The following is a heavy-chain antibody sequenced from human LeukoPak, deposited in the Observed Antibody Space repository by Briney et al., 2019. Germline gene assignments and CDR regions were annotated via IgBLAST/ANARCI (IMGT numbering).Heavy chain of an antibody. D-gene: IGHD6-19*01. CDR3: ARLVTEAVAGTYYYYYGMDV. CDR1: GGTFSSYA. J-gene: IGHJ6*02. V-gene: IGHV1-18*01. Sequence: ASVKVSCKASGGTFSSYAISWVRQAPGQGLEWMGWISAYNGNTNYAQKLQGRVTMTTDTSTSTAYMELRSLRSDDTAVYYCARLVTEAVAGTYYYYYGMDVWGQGTTVTVSS. CDR2: ISAYNGNT.